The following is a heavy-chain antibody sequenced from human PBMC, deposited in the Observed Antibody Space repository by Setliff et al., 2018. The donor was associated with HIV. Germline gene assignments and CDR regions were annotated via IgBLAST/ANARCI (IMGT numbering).Heavy chain of an antibody. CDR3: ASWGAGSNSGFDY. Sequence: SETLSLTCTVSGGSINITNFYWAWIRQPPGKGLEWLGSIYYSGTTYVHPSLKSRVTISIDTFKSRFSLKLRSVNAADTAVYYCASWGAGSNSGFDYWGRGTLVTVSS. CDR1: GGSINITNFY. D-gene: IGHD3-16*01. V-gene: IGHV4-39*07. J-gene: IGHJ4*02. CDR2: IYYSGTT.